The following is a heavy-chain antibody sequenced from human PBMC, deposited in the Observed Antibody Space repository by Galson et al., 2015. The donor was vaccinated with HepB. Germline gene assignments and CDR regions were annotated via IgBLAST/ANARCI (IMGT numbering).Heavy chain of an antibody. J-gene: IGHJ6*02. Sequence: SVKVSCKASGYTFTSYGISWVRQAPGQGLEWMGWISAYNGNTNYAQKLQGRVTMTTDTSTSTAYMELRSLRSDDTAVYYCARDPRSKYCSGGSCSYGMDVWGQGTTVTVSS. D-gene: IGHD2-15*01. CDR1: GYTFTSYG. V-gene: IGHV1-18*04. CDR2: ISAYNGNT. CDR3: ARDPRSKYCSGGSCSYGMDV.